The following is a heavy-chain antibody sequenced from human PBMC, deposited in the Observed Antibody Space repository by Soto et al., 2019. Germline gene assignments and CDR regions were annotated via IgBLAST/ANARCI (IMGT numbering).Heavy chain of an antibody. V-gene: IGHV3-23*01. CDR1: GFPFSGYA. J-gene: IGHJ5*02. CDR3: VKDPLRSGHNGFDP. Sequence: EVQLSESGGGLVQPGASLTLSCAASGFPFSGYAMSWVRQAPGKGLEWVSAIAGSGTNTYYADSVKGRFTISRDNFKNTVYLQMKSLRVEDTAIYYCVKDPLRSGHNGFDPWGQGALVTVSS. CDR2: IAGSGTNT. D-gene: IGHD1-26*01.